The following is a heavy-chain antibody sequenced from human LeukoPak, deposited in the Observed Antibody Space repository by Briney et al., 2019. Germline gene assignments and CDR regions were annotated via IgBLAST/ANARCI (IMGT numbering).Heavy chain of an antibody. J-gene: IGHJ3*02. V-gene: IGHV1-2*02. Sequence: ASVKVSCKASGYTFTGYYMHWVRRAPGQGLEWMGWINPNSGGTNYAQKFQGRVTMTRDTSISTAYMELSRLRSDDTAVYYCAREGSGCDAFDIWGQGTMVTVSS. CDR2: INPNSGGT. D-gene: IGHD6-19*01. CDR3: AREGSGCDAFDI. CDR1: GYTFTGYY.